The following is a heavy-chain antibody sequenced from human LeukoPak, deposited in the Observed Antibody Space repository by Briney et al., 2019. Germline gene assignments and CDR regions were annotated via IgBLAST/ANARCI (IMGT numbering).Heavy chain of an antibody. D-gene: IGHD3-10*01. CDR3: ARAPLSLAREVIIKADY. V-gene: IGHV3-7*03. CDR1: RFTFSTYW. J-gene: IGHJ4*02. CDR2: IKQDGSEK. Sequence: GGSLRLSCAASRFTFSTYWMGWVRQAPGKGLEWVANIKQDGSEKNYVDSVKGRFTISRDNAKNSMYLQMNSLRAEDTAVYYCARAPLSLAREVIIKADYWGQGILVTVSS.